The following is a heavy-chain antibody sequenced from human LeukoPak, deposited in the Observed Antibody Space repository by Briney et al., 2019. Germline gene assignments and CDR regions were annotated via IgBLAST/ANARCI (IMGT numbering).Heavy chain of an antibody. CDR3: AKDFYSSGWYGAFDI. J-gene: IGHJ3*02. D-gene: IGHD6-19*01. Sequence: GGSLRLSCAASGFTFSSYAMYWVRQAPGKGLQWGATILYDGSNKYYVDSVKGRFTISRDNAKNSLYLQMNSLRAEDMALYYCAKDFYSSGWYGAFDIWGQGTMVTVSS. V-gene: IGHV3-30*04. CDR1: GFTFSSYA. CDR2: ILYDGSNK.